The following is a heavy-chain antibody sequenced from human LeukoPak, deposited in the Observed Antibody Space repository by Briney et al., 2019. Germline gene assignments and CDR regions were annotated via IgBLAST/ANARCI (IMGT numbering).Heavy chain of an antibody. V-gene: IGHV1-3*01. CDR3: ARVARGSWFDP. D-gene: IGHD3-16*01. Sequence: ASVKVSCTASGYTFTGYYMHWVRQAPGQRLEWMGWINAGNGNTKYSQKFQGRVTITRDTSASTAYMELSSLRSEDTAVYYCARVARGSWFDPWGQGTLVTVSS. J-gene: IGHJ5*02. CDR1: GYTFTGYY. CDR2: INAGNGNT.